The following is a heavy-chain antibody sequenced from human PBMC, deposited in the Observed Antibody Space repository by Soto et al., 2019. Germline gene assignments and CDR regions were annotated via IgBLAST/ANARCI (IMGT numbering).Heavy chain of an antibody. CDR3: ARERGDYDSHAFDP. V-gene: IGHV1-18*01. D-gene: IGHD3-22*01. Sequence: ASVKVSCKASGYTFTSYGISWVRQAPGQGLEWMGWISAYNGNTNYAQKLQGRVTMTTDTSTSTAYMELRSLRSDDTAVYYCARERGDYDSHAFDPWGQGTLVTVSS. CDR1: GYTFTSYG. J-gene: IGHJ5*02. CDR2: ISAYNGNT.